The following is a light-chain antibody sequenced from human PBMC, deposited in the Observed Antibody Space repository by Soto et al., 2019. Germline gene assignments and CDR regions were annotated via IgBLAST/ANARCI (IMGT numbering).Light chain of an antibody. CDR1: RGISTS. CDR3: QQTNSFPLT. V-gene: IGKV1-12*01. J-gene: IGKJ4*01. CDR2: GAS. Sequence: DIQMTQSPSTLSASVGDGFAITCLASRGISTSLVWYQQKPGKAPKLLIYGASSLQSGVPSRFSGTGSGTDFTLTISSLQPEDFATYYCQQTNSFPLTFGGGTKVDIK.